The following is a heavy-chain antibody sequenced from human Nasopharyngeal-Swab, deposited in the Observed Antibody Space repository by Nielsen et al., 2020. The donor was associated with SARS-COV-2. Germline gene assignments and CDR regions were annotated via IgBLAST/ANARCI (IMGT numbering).Heavy chain of an antibody. V-gene: IGHV3-53*01. J-gene: IGHJ3*02. CDR3: VRDFWNDAFDI. CDR2: IYSGGST. CDR1: GVTVSSNY. D-gene: IGHD3-3*01. Sequence: GGSLRLSCAASGVTVSSNYMSWVRQAPGKGLEWVSVIYSGGSTYYADSVKGRFTISRDNSKNTLYLRMNSLRAEDTAVYYCVRDFWNDAFDIWGQGTMVTVSS.